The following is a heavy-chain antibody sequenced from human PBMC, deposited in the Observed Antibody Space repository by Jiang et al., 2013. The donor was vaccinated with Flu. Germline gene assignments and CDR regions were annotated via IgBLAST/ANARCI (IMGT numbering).Heavy chain of an antibody. CDR3: ARDTLATVVSPGAFDI. CDR1: GGSISSYY. V-gene: IGHV4-59*01. Sequence: SGGSISSYYWSWIRQPPGKGLEWIGYIYYSGSTNXNPSLKSRVTISVDTSKNQFSLKLSSVTAADTAVYYCARDTLATVVSPGAFDIWGQGTMVTVSS. J-gene: IGHJ3*02. D-gene: IGHD4-23*01. CDR2: IYYSGST.